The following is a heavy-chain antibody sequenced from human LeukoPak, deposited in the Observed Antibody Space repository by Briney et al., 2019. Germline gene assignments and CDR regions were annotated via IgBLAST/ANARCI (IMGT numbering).Heavy chain of an antibody. CDR2: ISRSGTET. Sequence: GGSLRFSCAGAGFTFSNYGMSWVRQAPGKGLEWVSVISRSGTETYHADSVRGRFTISRDNAKNTLYLQMNSLRAEDTAVYYCAKKSPDSSGNPAYDWGQGTLVTVSS. V-gene: IGHV3-23*01. CDR3: AKKSPDSSGNPAYD. D-gene: IGHD4-23*01. CDR1: GFTFSNYG. J-gene: IGHJ4*02.